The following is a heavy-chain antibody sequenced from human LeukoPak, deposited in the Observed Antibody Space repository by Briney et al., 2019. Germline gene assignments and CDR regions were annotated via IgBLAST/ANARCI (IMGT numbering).Heavy chain of an antibody. D-gene: IGHD4-17*01. CDR2: ISYSGSA. CDR3: ARTLRRQNYYGYLDY. V-gene: IGHV4-59*01. J-gene: IGHJ4*02. Sequence: PSETLSLTCTVSSGSISSDYWSWIRQPPGKGLEWIGYISYSGSANYNPSLKTRVTISIDKSKNQFSLKMTSVTAADTAVYYCARTLRRQNYYGYLDYWGQGTLVTVSS. CDR1: SGSISSDY.